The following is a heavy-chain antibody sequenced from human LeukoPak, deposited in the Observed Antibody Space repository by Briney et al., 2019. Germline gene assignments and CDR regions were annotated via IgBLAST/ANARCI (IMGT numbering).Heavy chain of an antibody. CDR3: ARIGYSSSSLGY. CDR2: IKQDGSVI. CDR1: RFTFSNYW. V-gene: IGHV3-7*01. Sequence: PGGSLRLSCAASRFTFSNYWMSWVRQAPGKGLEWVANIKQDGSVIYYVDSVKGRFTISRDNAKNSLFLQMNSLRADDTAVYYCARIGYSSSSLGYWGQGTLVTVSS. J-gene: IGHJ4*02. D-gene: IGHD6-6*01.